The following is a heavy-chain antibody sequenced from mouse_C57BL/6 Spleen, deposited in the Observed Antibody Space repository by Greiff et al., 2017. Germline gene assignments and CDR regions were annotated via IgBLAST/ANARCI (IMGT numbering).Heavy chain of an antibody. V-gene: IGHV1-42*01. D-gene: IGHD2-13*01. CDR1: GYSFTGYY. CDR3: ARKDYSAWFAY. Sequence: VHVKQSGPELVKPGASVKISCKASGYSFTGYYMNWVKQSPEKSLEWIGEINPSTGGTTYNQKFKAKATLTVDKSSSTAYMQLKSLTSEDSAVYYCARKDYSAWFAYWGQGTLVTVSA. J-gene: IGHJ3*01. CDR2: INPSTGGT.